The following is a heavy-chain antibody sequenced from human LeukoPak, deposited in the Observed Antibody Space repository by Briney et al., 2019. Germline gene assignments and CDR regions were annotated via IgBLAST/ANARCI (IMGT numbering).Heavy chain of an antibody. CDR1: GFTFNTYS. CDR3: AIDNRGTFEF. Sequence: GGSLRLSCAASGFTFNTYSMHWVRQAPGKGLEWVSYISSSSSTIYYADSVKGRFTISRDNAKNSLYVQMNSLRAEDTAVYYCAIDNRGTFEFWGQGTLVTVSS. D-gene: IGHD1-14*01. V-gene: IGHV3-48*04. CDR2: ISSSSSTI. J-gene: IGHJ4*02.